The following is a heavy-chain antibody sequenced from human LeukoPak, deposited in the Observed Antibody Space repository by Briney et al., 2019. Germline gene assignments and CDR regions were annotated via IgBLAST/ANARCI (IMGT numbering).Heavy chain of an antibody. CDR3: ARDQDIVVVPAGGVVPAGLYP. Sequence: GGSLRLSCAASGFTFSSYSMNWVRQAPGKGLEWVSSISSSSSYIYYADSVKGRFTISRDNAKNSLYLQMNSLRAEDTAVYYCARDQDIVVVPAGGVVPAGLYPWGQGTLVTVSS. V-gene: IGHV3-21*01. CDR2: ISSSSSYI. D-gene: IGHD2-2*01. J-gene: IGHJ5*02. CDR1: GFTFSSYS.